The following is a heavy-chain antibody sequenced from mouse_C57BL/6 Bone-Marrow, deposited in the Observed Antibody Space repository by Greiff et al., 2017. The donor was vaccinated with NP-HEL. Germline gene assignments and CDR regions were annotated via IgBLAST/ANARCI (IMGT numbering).Heavy chain of an antibody. D-gene: IGHD3-1*01. CDR3: ASGFCSEAY. J-gene: IGHJ3*01. V-gene: IGHV5-4*01. CDR2: ISDGGSYT. CDR1: GFTFSSYA. Sequence: EVQRVESGGGLVKPGGSLKLSCAASGFTFSSYAMSWVRQTPEKRLEWVATISDGGSYTYYPDNVKGRVTISRDSAKNNLYLQMSHLKSEDTAVDYCASGFCSEAYWGQGTLVTVSS.